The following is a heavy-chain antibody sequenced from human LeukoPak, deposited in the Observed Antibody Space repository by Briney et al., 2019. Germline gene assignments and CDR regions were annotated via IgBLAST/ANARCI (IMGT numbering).Heavy chain of an antibody. Sequence: SETLSFTCTVSGGSISSGDYYWSWIRQPPGKGLELIGYIYYSGSTYYNPSLKSRVTISVDTSKNQFSLKLSSVTAADTAVYYCARVYYYDNSGYGKDYFDYWGQGTLVTVSS. V-gene: IGHV4-30-4*01. CDR1: GGSISSGDYY. D-gene: IGHD3-22*01. CDR2: IYYSGST. CDR3: ARVYYYDNSGYGKDYFDY. J-gene: IGHJ4*02.